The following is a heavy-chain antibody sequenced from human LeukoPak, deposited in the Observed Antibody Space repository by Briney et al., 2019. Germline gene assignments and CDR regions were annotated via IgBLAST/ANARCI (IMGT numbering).Heavy chain of an antibody. J-gene: IGHJ4*02. V-gene: IGHV4-59*01. CDR2: IYYSGST. D-gene: IGHD4-23*01. Sequence: SETLSLTCTVSGGSISSYYWSWIRQPPGKGLEWIGYIYYSGSTNYNPPLKSRVTISVDTSKNQFSLKLSSVTAADTAVYYCARDRYGGEYWGQGTLVTVSS. CDR1: GGSISSYY. CDR3: ARDRYGGEY.